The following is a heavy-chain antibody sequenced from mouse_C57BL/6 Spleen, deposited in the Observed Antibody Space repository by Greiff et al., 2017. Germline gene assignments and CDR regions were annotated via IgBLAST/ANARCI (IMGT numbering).Heavy chain of an antibody. J-gene: IGHJ3*01. D-gene: IGHD2-5*01. CDR3: ARQADPYYSNYGFAY. Sequence: VQLQQSGAELARPGASVKLSCKASGYTFTSYGISWVKQRTGQGLEWIGEIYPRSGNTYYNEKFKGKATLTAAKSSSTAYMALRSLTSEDSAVXFCARQADPYYSNYGFAYWGQGTLVTVSA. V-gene: IGHV1-81*01. CDR2: IYPRSGNT. CDR1: GYTFTSYG.